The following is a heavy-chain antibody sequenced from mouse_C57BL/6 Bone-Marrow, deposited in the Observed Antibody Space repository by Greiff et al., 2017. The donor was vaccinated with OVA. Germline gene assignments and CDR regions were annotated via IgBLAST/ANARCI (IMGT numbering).Heavy chain of an antibody. CDR1: GYSFRSYW. CDR3: SSGAY. J-gene: IGHJ3*01. CDR2: IYPGDGDT. V-gene: IGHV1-80*01. Sequence: QVQLQQSGAELVKPGASVKISCTASGYSFRSYWMNWVTQRPGKGLEWIGNIYPGDGDTNYNGQFKGKATLTADKSSSSAYVQLSSLTSEDSAVYFYSSGAYWGQGTLVTVS.